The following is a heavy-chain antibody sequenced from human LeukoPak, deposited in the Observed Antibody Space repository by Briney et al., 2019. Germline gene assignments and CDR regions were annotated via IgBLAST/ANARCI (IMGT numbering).Heavy chain of an antibody. Sequence: PGGSLRLSCAASGFSLSTYWMSWVRQAPGKGLEWVANIKQDGSEKYYVDSVRGRFTISRDNAKNSLYLQMNYLRVEDTAVYYCASALDSLDRSSCLDYWGQGTLVTVS. J-gene: IGHJ4*02. V-gene: IGHV3-7*02. CDR3: ASALDSLDRSSCLDY. CDR1: GFSLSTYW. CDR2: IKQDGSEK. D-gene: IGHD6-13*01.